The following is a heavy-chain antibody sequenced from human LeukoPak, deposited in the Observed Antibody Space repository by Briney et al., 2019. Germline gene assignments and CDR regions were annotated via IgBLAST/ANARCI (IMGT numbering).Heavy chain of an antibody. D-gene: IGHD2-15*01. CDR3: ARTGGYCSGGSCYGEYFQH. Sequence: SETLSLTCAVYGGSFSGYYWSWIRQPPGKGLEWIGEIKHSGSTNYNPSLKSEVTISVDTSKNQFSLKLSSVTAADTAVYYCARTGGYCSGGSCYGEYFQHWGQGTLVTVSS. V-gene: IGHV4-34*01. J-gene: IGHJ1*01. CDR1: GGSFSGYY. CDR2: IKHSGST.